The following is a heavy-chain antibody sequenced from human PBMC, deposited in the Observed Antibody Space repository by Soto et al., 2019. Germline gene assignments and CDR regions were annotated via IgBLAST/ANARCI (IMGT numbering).Heavy chain of an antibody. D-gene: IGHD3-16*01. CDR3: LRGGKHLYAMDV. CDR2: IKGDGSST. Sequence: PGGSLRLSCASSGFTFSSYWMHWVRQAPGKGLVWVSRIKGDGSSTSQAGSMEGRFTISRDNAKNTLYLQMNSLRAEDTAVYYCLRGGKHLYAMDVWGPGTTVTVFS. V-gene: IGHV3-74*01. CDR1: GFTFSSYW. J-gene: IGHJ6*02.